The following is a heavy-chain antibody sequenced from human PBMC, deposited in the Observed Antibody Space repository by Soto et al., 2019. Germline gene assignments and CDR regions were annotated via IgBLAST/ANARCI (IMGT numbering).Heavy chain of an antibody. CDR1: EFTFSDYY. D-gene: IGHD3-10*01. Sequence: QVQLVESGGGLVKPGGSLRLSCAASEFTFSDYYMSWIRQAPGKGLEWVSYISNSGSTIYYADSVKGRFTISRDNAKNSLYLQMNRLRAEDTAVYYCARVRYYDSGSSINWFDPWGQGTLVTVSS. CDR2: ISNSGSTI. J-gene: IGHJ5*02. V-gene: IGHV3-11*01. CDR3: ARVRYYDSGSSINWFDP.